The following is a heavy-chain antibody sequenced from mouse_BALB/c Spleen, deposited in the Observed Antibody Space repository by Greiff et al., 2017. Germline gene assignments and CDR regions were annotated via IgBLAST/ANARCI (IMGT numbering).Heavy chain of an antibody. D-gene: IGHD2-3*01. J-gene: IGHJ3*01. V-gene: IGHV5-17*02. CDR3: ARKGDDGYSFAY. CDR1: GFTFSSFG. Sequence: VQLKESGGGLVQPGGSRKLSCAASGFTFSSFGMHWVRQAPEKGLEWVAYISSGSSTIYYADTVKGRFTISRDNPKNTLFLQMTSLRSEDTAMYYCARKGDDGYSFAYWGQGTLVTVSA. CDR2: ISSGSSTI.